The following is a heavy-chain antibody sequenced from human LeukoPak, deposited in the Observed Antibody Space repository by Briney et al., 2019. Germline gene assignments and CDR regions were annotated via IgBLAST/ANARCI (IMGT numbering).Heavy chain of an antibody. D-gene: IGHD2-15*01. Sequence: SETLSLTCAVSGGSIGSGGYSWSWIRQPPGKGLEWIGYIYHSGSTYYNPSLKSRVTISVDRSKNQFSLKLSSVTAADTAVYYCARDAGYCSGGSCPPRQYHYYGMDVWGQGTTVTVSS. CDR1: GGSIGSGGYS. J-gene: IGHJ6*02. CDR3: ARDAGYCSGGSCPPRQYHYYGMDV. CDR2: IYHSGST. V-gene: IGHV4-30-2*01.